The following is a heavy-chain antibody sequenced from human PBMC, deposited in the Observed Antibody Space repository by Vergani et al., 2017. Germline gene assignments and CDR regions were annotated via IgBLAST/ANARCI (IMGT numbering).Heavy chain of an antibody. CDR3: VRHSWFRSCKSVNCSSWDY. Sequence: QVQLVESGGGVVQPGTSLRLSCAASGFIFKNHGMQWVRQAPGKGLEWVALIWDDGSKKNYGDSMKGRFTISRDNSKDTLYLEMNSLRGEDSAVYYCVRHSWFRSCKSVNCSSWDYWGQGALVTV. D-gene: IGHD2/OR15-2a*01. V-gene: IGHV3-33*01. CDR1: GFIFKNHG. CDR2: IWDDGSKK. J-gene: IGHJ4*02.